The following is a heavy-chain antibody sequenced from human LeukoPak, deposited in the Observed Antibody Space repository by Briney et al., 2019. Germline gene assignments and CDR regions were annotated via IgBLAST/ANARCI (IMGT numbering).Heavy chain of an antibody. CDR2: IYTRGTT. V-gene: IGHV4-61*09. CDR3: ARVYTVMGATTVDHYHYYMDV. Sequence: SQTLSLTCTVSGGYIRSGSYYWSWIRQPAGKGLEWIGHIYTRGTTNYNPSVKSRVTVSLDTSKNQISLKLSSVTAADTAIYYCARVYTVMGATTVDHYHYYMDVWGKGTTVTVSS. J-gene: IGHJ6*03. CDR1: GGYIRSGSYY. D-gene: IGHD5-18*01.